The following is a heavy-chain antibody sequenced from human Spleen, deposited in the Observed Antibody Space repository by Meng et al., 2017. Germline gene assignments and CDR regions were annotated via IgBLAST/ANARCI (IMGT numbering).Heavy chain of an antibody. J-gene: IGHJ2*01. CDR3: ARGIFYSGNPYWYFDL. Sequence: GGSLRLSCAASGITVSSNYMNWVRQAPGKGLEWVSILYSDGTTYYADSVKGRFTISRDNSKNTLFLQMNSLRPEDSAVYYCARGIFYSGNPYWYFDLWGPGTLVTVSS. CDR1: GITVSSNY. D-gene: IGHD4-23*01. CDR2: LYSDGTT. V-gene: IGHV3-66*02.